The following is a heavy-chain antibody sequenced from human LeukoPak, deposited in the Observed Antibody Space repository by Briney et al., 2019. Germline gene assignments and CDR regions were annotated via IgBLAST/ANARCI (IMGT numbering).Heavy chain of an antibody. CDR1: GGSFSGYY. CDR3: ARVIAADGKGWFDP. CDR2: INHSGST. D-gene: IGHD6-13*01. V-gene: IGHV4-34*01. J-gene: IGHJ5*02. Sequence: SETLSLTCAVYGGSFSGYYWSWIRQPPGKGLEWIGEINHSGSTNYNPSLKSRVTISVDTSKNQFSLKLSSVTAADTAVYYCARVIAADGKGWFDPWGQGTLVTVSS.